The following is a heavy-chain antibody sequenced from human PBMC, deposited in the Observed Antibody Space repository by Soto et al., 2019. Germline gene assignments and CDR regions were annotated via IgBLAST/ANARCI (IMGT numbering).Heavy chain of an antibody. V-gene: IGHV1-69*01. CDR1: RGTFSSYA. Sequence: QVQLVQSGAEVKKPGSSVKVSCKASRGTFSSYAISWVRQAPGQGREWMGGILPIFGTANYAQKCQGRVTITADEPTSTAYMELSSLRSEDTAVYYCASGQWTYWFDPWGQGTLVTVSS. CDR2: ILPIFGTA. CDR3: ASGQWTYWFDP. D-gene: IGHD6-19*01. J-gene: IGHJ5*02.